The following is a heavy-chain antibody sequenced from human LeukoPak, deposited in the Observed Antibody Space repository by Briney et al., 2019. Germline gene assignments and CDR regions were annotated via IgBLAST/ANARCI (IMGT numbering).Heavy chain of an antibody. CDR3: ARGPNSRELDP. D-gene: IGHD1-26*01. J-gene: IGHJ5*02. CDR2: IYYSGST. CDR1: GGSISSGGYY. Sequence: SETLSLTCTVSGGSISSGGYYWSWIRQHPGKGLEWIGYIYYSGSTYYNPSLKSRVTISVDASKNQFSLKLSSVTAADTAVYYCARGPNSRELDPWGQGTLVTVSS. V-gene: IGHV4-31*03.